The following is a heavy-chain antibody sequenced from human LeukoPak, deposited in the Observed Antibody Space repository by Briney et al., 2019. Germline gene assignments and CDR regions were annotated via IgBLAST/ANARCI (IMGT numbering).Heavy chain of an antibody. CDR2: LNHSGSA. V-gene: IGHV4-34*01. Sequence: SETLSLTCAVYGGSFNDYYCSWIRQPPGKGLEWIGELNHSGSANYNPSLKSRATISVDASKNQFSLKLSSVTAADTAVYYCARRMIAVAGPNWFDPWGQGTLVTVSS. J-gene: IGHJ5*02. D-gene: IGHD6-19*01. CDR1: GGSFNDYY. CDR3: ARRMIAVAGPNWFDP.